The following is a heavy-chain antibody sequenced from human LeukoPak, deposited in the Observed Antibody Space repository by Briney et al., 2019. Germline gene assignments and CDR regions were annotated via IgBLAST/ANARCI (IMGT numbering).Heavy chain of an antibody. D-gene: IGHD5-12*01. CDR3: AREAVDIAAFDI. Sequence: GASVKVSCKASGYTFTSYYMHWVRQAPGQGLEWTGIINPSGGSTSYAQKFQGRVTMTRDTSTSTVYMELSSLSSEDTAVYYCAREAVDIAAFDIWGQGTMVTVSS. CDR1: GYTFTSYY. CDR2: INPSGGST. J-gene: IGHJ3*02. V-gene: IGHV1-46*01.